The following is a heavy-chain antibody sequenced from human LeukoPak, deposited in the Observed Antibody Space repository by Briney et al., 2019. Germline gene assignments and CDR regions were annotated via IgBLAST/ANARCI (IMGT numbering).Heavy chain of an antibody. CDR2: IKGDGSYK. D-gene: IGHD3-22*01. CDR1: GFTFSNYW. Sequence: GGSLRLSCAASGFTFSNYWMSWVRQAPGKGLEWVANIKGDGSYKYYVDSVKGRVTISRDNAKSSLYLQMNTLRAEDTAVYYCSTSSDSSGNDWGQGTLVTVSS. V-gene: IGHV3-7*03. CDR3: STSSDSSGND. J-gene: IGHJ4*02.